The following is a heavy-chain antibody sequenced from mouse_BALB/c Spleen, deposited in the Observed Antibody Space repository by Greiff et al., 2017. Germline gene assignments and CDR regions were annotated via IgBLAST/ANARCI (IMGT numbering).Heavy chain of an antibody. Sequence: QVQLQQSGPELVKPGASVRISCKASGYTFTGYYIHWVKQRPGQGLEWIGWIYPGNVNTKYNEKFKGKATLTADKSSSTAYMQLSSLTSEDSAVYFCARYYYGSSYGYFDVWGAGTTVTVSS. CDR2: IYPGNVNT. CDR3: ARYYYGSSYGYFDV. J-gene: IGHJ1*01. V-gene: IGHV1S56*01. CDR1: GYTFTGYY. D-gene: IGHD1-1*01.